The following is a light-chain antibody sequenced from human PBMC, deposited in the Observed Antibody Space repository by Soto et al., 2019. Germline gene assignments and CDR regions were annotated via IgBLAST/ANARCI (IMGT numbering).Light chain of an antibody. V-gene: IGKV2-28*01. J-gene: IGKJ4*01. CDR3: MQALQTLT. CDR2: LGS. CDR1: QSLLHSNEYNY. Sequence: DILMTQSQLSLAVTPGEPASISCRSSQSLLHSNEYNYLDWYLQRPGQSQQLLIYLGSNRATGVPDRFSARGSGTDFTLKISRVEADDVGIYYCMQALQTLTFGGGTKLEIK.